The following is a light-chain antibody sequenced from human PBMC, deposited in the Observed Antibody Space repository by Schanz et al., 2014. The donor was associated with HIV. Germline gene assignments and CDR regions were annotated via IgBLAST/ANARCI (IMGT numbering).Light chain of an antibody. J-gene: IGLJ2*01. V-gene: IGLV1-40*01. CDR2: GNS. CDR1: SSNIGSNSV. Sequence: QSVLTQPPSVSAAPGQKVTISCSGSSSNIGSNSVAWYQQFPGTAPKLLIYGNSNRPSGVPGRFSGSKSGTSASLAITGLQAEDEADYYCQSYDSSLSVVFGGGTKLTVL. CDR3: QSYDSSLSVV.